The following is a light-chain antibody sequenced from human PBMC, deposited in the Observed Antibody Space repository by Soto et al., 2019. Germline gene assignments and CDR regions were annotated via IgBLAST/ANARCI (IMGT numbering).Light chain of an antibody. Sequence: EILMTESPATRSLSPGGVATLSCRSSQSVSSNLAWYQQKPGQAPRLLIYGASTRATGIPARFSGSGSGTEFTLTISSLQSEDFAVYYCQQYNNWPPWTFGQGTKVDIK. CDR3: QQYNNWPPWT. V-gene: IGKV3-15*01. J-gene: IGKJ1*01. CDR2: GAS. CDR1: QSVSSN.